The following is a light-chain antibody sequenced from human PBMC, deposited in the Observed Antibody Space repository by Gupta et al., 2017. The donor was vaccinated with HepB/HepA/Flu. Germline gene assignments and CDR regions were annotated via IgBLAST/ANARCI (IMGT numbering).Light chain of an antibody. Sequence: DIPLTPSPSFLSASVGDRVTITCRASQGISSYLGWYQQKPGKAPKFLIYDASTLQSGVPSRFSGSGSGTEFTLTISSLQPEDFATYYCQQLKSYPLTFGGGTKVEIK. CDR2: DAS. CDR1: QGISSY. CDR3: QQLKSYPLT. V-gene: IGKV1-9*01. J-gene: IGKJ4*01.